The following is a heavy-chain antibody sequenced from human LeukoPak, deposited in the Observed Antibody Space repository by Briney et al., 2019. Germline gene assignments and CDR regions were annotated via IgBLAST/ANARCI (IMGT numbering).Heavy chain of an antibody. J-gene: IGHJ4*02. V-gene: IGHV4-59*01. Sequence: PSETLSLTCTASGGSISSYYWSWIRQPPGKGLEWIGYIYYSGSTNYNPSLKSRVTISVDTSKNQFSLKLSSVTDADTAVYYCAATTTVVTPVFYWGQGTLVTVSS. D-gene: IGHD4-23*01. CDR3: AATTTVVTPVFY. CDR1: GGSISSYY. CDR2: IYYSGST.